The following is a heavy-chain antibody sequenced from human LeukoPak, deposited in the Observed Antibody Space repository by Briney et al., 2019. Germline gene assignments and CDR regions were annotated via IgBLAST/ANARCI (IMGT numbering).Heavy chain of an antibody. CDR3: ARGQSRYDSSGYAFDY. D-gene: IGHD3-22*01. CDR2: INHSGST. V-gene: IGHV4-34*01. CDR1: GGSFSGYY. Sequence: SETLSLTCAVYGGSFSGYYWSWIRQPPGKGLEWIGEINHSGSTNYNPSLKSRVTISVDTSKNQFSLKLSSVTAADTAVYYCARGQSRYDSSGYAFDYWGQGTLVTVSS. J-gene: IGHJ4*02.